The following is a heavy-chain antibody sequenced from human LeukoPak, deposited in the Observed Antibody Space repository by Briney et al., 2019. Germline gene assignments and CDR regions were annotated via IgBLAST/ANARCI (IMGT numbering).Heavy chain of an antibody. CDR2: ISSSSSTI. CDR1: GFTFSSYG. CDR3: ARRAGAYSHPYDY. D-gene: IGHD4/OR15-4a*01. V-gene: IGHV3-48*01. Sequence: GGSLRLSCAASGFTFSSYGMSWVRQAPGKGLEWVSYISSSSSTIYYADSVKGRFTISRDNAKNTLYLQMNSLRAEDTAVYYCARRAGAYSHPYDYWGQGTLVTVSS. J-gene: IGHJ4*02.